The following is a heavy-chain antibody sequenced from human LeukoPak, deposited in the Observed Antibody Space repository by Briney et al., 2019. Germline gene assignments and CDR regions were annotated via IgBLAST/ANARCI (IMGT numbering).Heavy chain of an antibody. CDR1: GYTFTSYY. CDR2: INPNNGGT. CDR3: TRESGSYHGNDY. Sequence: ASVKVSCKASGYTFTSYYMHWVRQAPGQGLEWMGRINPNNGGTNYAQKFQGRVTMTGDTSISTAYMELSSLRSDDTALYYCTRESGSYHGNDYWGQGTLVTVSS. V-gene: IGHV1-2*06. J-gene: IGHJ4*02. D-gene: IGHD1-26*01.